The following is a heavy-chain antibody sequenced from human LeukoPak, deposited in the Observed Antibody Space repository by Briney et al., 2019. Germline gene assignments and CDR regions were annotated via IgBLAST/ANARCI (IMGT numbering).Heavy chain of an antibody. CDR2: INPNSGGT. J-gene: IGHJ4*02. CDR3: ARGWSGSWRPNFEF. D-gene: IGHD2-15*01. Sequence: ASVKVSCKASGYTFTGYYMHWVRQAPGQGLEWMGWINPNSGGTTYAQKFQGRVTMTRDTSTSTVYLELSSLRSEDTAVYYCARGWSGSWRPNFEFWGQGSLVSVSS. V-gene: IGHV1-2*02. CDR1: GYTFTGYY.